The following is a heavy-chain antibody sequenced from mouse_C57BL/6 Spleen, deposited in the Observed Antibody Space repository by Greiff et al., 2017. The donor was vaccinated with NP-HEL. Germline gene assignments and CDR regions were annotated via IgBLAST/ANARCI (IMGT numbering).Heavy chain of an antibody. V-gene: IGHV14-3*01. CDR3: APLNYYGSSTPFAY. CDR2: LDPANGNT. J-gene: IGHJ3*01. CDR1: GFNIKNTY. D-gene: IGHD1-1*01. Sequence: EVQLQQSVAELVRPGASVKLSCTASGFNIKNTYMHWVKQRPEQGLEWIGRLDPANGNTKYAPKFQGKATITADTSSNTAYLQLTSLTSEDTAIYYCAPLNYYGSSTPFAYWGQGTLVTVSA.